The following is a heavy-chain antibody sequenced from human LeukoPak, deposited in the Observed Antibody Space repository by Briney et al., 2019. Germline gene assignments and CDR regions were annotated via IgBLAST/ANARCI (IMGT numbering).Heavy chain of an antibody. Sequence: ETLSLTCTVSGVSISSSNSYWGWIRQPPGKGLEWVANIKKDGSENYYVDSVKGRFTISRDNAKNSLYLQMNSLRAEDTAVYYCARDHTYYDFWSGYYAYYFDYWGQGTLVTVSS. D-gene: IGHD3-3*01. CDR2: IKKDGSEN. CDR1: GVSISSSNSY. CDR3: ARDHTYYDFWSGYYAYYFDY. V-gene: IGHV3-7*01. J-gene: IGHJ4*02.